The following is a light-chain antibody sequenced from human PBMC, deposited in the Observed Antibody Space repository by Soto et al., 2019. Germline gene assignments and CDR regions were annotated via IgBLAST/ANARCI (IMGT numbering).Light chain of an antibody. V-gene: IGKV1-6*01. J-gene: IGKJ5*01. CDR3: VQDYNYPIT. Sequence: IQMTQSPSSLSASVGDRVTLTCRASQGIRSALAWYQQKPGQAPKVVIYAASILQSGVPPRFSGSGSGADFTLTISSLQHEDFATYYCVQDYNYPITFGQGTRLDIK. CDR1: QGIRSA. CDR2: AAS.